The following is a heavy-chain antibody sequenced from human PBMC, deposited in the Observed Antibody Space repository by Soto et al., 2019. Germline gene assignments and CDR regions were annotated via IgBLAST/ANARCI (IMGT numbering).Heavy chain of an antibody. Sequence: PSETLSLTCTVSGGSISSGGYYWSWIRQHPGKGLEWIGYIYYSGSTYYNPSLKSRVTISVDTSKNQFSLKLSSVTAADTAVYYCARDLTRGFKGGMDVWGQGTTVTVSS. CDR1: GGSISSGGYY. V-gene: IGHV4-31*03. D-gene: IGHD3-10*01. CDR3: ARDLTRGFKGGMDV. J-gene: IGHJ6*02. CDR2: IYYSGST.